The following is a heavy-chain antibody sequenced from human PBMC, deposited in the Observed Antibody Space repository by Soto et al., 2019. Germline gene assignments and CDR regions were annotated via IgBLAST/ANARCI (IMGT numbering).Heavy chain of an antibody. Sequence: GASVKVSCKAYDYFLTGYSMKWVLQAPGHGLEWMGWINPNKGVTNYARKFQGRVTMTRDTSLNTAYLELRRLTSDDTAVYYCATILRSSTSRGSDFDPWGQGTQVTVSS. V-gene: IGHV1-2*02. D-gene: IGHD2-2*01. J-gene: IGHJ5*02. CDR3: ATILRSSTSRGSDFDP. CDR2: INPNKGVT. CDR1: DYFLTGYS.